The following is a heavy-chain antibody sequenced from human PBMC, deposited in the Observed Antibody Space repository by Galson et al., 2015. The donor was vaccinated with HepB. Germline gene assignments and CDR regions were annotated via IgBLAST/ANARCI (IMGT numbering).Heavy chain of an antibody. CDR2: INPSGGST. Sequence: SVKVSCKASGYTFTSYYMHWVRQAPGQGLEWMGIINPSGGSTSYAQKFQGRVTMTRDTSTSTVYMELSSLRSEDTAVYYCASRDPISSGWYRSYSGISNYYYYGMDVWGQGTTVTVSS. D-gene: IGHD6-19*01. J-gene: IGHJ6*02. CDR3: ASRDPISSGWYRSYSGISNYYYYGMDV. CDR1: GYTFTSYY. V-gene: IGHV1-46*01.